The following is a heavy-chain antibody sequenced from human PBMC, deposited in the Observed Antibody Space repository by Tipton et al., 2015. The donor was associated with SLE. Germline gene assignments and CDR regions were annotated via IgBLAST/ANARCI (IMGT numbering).Heavy chain of an antibody. D-gene: IGHD5-18*01. J-gene: IGHJ6*03. CDR1: GFTFSSYA. CDR3: ARQLYTSYYYMDV. Sequence: SLRLSCAASGFTFSSYAMHWVRQAPGKGLEWVSSISSSSSYVYYADSVKGRFTISRDNAKNSLYLQMKSLRAEDTAVYYCARQLYTSYYYMDVWGKGTTVTVSS. V-gene: IGHV3-21*01. CDR2: ISSSSSYV.